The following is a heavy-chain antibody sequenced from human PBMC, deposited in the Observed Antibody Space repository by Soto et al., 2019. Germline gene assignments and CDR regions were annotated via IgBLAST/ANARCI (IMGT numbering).Heavy chain of an antibody. CDR2: ISYDGSKK. D-gene: IGHD6-13*01. V-gene: IGHV3-33*01. CDR1: GFTFRTYG. Sequence: QVQLVESGGGEVQPGRSLRLSCAASGFTFRTYGFHWVRQAPGKGLDWVAGISYDGSKKFYAESVKGRFTISRDDSKNTIYLQMSSLRDEDTAVYYCARDLSYSSLDYRGQGAQVSVSS. J-gene: IGHJ4*02. CDR3: ARDLSYSSLDY.